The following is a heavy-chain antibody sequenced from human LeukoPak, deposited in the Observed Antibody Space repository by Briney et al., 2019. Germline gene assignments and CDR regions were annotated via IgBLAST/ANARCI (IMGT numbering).Heavy chain of an antibody. CDR3: AKTFGSYRSFFDY. J-gene: IGHJ4*02. D-gene: IGHD3-16*02. Sequence: GGSLRLSCAASGFTFSSYSMNWVRQAPGKGMEWVSSISSSSSYIYYADSVKGRFTISRDNAKNSLYLQMNSLRAEDTAVYYCAKTFGSYRSFFDYWGQGTLVTVSS. V-gene: IGHV3-21*01. CDR2: ISSSSSYI. CDR1: GFTFSSYS.